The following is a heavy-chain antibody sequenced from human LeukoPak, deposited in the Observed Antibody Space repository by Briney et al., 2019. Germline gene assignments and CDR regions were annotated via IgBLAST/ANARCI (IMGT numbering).Heavy chain of an antibody. Sequence: GGSLRLSCSASGFVFSDYPLHWIRQSPGKGPEWVAVISFDGSHQYYADSVKGRFTVSRDTSKNTLFLQMNRLTIEDTAVYYCARSGSWFDYWGQGTLVTVSS. J-gene: IGHJ4*02. D-gene: IGHD6-19*01. CDR1: GFVFSDYP. CDR3: ARSGSWFDY. V-gene: IGHV3-30*01. CDR2: ISFDGSHQ.